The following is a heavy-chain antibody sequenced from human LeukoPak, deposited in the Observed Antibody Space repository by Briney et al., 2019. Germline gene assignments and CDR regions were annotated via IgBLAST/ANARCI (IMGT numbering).Heavy chain of an antibody. Sequence: GGSLRLSCAASGFTFSNYAMHWVRQAPGRGLQWVAVISYDGSDVNWADSVKGRFTISRDNSKSTLYLQLNSLRVEDTAVYYCARDNNGDYWGQGTLVTVSS. CDR2: ISYDGSDV. CDR3: ARDNNGDY. D-gene: IGHD2-8*01. J-gene: IGHJ4*02. CDR1: GFTFSNYA. V-gene: IGHV3-30*04.